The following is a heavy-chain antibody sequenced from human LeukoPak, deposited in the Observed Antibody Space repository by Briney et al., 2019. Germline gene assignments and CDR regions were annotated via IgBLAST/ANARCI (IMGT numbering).Heavy chain of an antibody. V-gene: IGHV3-23*01. CDR3: AKAPRPVSGWFYYFDY. CDR1: GFTFSSYA. J-gene: IGHJ4*02. Sequence: GGSLRLSCAASGFTFSSYAMSWVRQAPRKGLEWVSAISGSGGSTYYADSVKGRFTISRDNSKNTLYLQMNSLRAEDTAVYYCAKAPRPVSGWFYYFDYWGQGTLVTVSS. CDR2: ISGSGGST. D-gene: IGHD6-19*01.